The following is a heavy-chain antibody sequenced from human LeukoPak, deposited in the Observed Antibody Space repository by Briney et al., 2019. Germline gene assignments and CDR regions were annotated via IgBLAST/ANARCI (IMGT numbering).Heavy chain of an antibody. CDR3: AILTIFGVVPKTNWFDP. Sequence: SETLSLTCTVYGGSFSGYYWSWIRQPPGKGLEWIGEINHSGSTNYNPSLKSRVTISVDTSKNQFSLKLSSVTAADTAVYYCAILTIFGVVPKTNWFDPWGQGTLVTVSS. D-gene: IGHD3-3*01. CDR2: INHSGST. CDR1: GGSFSGYY. J-gene: IGHJ5*02. V-gene: IGHV4-34*01.